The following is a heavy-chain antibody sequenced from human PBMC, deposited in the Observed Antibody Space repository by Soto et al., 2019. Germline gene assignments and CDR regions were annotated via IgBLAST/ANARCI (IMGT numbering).Heavy chain of an antibody. CDR3: ASALGFNSNSAY. Sequence: TVFGGNSGNLGGRCIMKQKTPGKGLEWIGSTYYRGSTYHNPSLKSRVTISVDTSKNQFSLKLTSVTAAVTAVYDGASALGFNSNSAYWV. CDR2: TYYRGST. V-gene: IGHV4-39*01. CDR1: GGNSGNLGGR. J-gene: IGHJ4*01. D-gene: IGHD7-27*01.